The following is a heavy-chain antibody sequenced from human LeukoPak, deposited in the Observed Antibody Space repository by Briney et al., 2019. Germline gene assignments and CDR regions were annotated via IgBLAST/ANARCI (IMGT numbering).Heavy chain of an antibody. V-gene: IGHV1-18*01. CDR2: ISAYNGNT. CDR3: ARDSGSYSFDY. J-gene: IGHJ4*02. Sequence: ASVKVSCKASGGTFSSYAISWVRQAPGQGLEWMGWISAYNGNTNYAQKLQGRVTMTTDTSTSTAYMELRSLRSDDTAVYYCARDSGSYSFDYWGQGTLVTVSS. CDR1: GGTFSSYA. D-gene: IGHD1-26*01.